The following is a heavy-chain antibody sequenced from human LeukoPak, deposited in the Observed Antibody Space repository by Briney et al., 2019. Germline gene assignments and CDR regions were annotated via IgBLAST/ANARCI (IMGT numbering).Heavy chain of an antibody. Sequence: PGGSLRLSCAASGFTFSSYWMSWVRQAPGKGLEWVANIKQDGSEKYYVDSVKGRFTISRDNAKNSLYLQMNSLRAEDTAVYYCARDGEEMATPYDYWGQGTLVTVSS. CDR1: GFTFSSYW. J-gene: IGHJ4*02. CDR3: ARDGEEMATPYDY. V-gene: IGHV3-7*01. CDR2: IKQDGSEK. D-gene: IGHD5-24*01.